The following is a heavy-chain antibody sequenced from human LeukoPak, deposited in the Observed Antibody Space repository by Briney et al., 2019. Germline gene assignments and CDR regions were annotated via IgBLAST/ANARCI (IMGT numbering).Heavy chain of an antibody. V-gene: IGHV3-43D*03. D-gene: IGHD3-22*01. CDR1: GFTFDDYA. CDR3: AKDLPRWGYYDTSGYGVFDY. CDR2: VSWDGTST. J-gene: IGHJ4*02. Sequence: GGSLRLSCAASGFTFDDYAMHWVRQPPGKGLEWVSVVSWDGTSTFYADSVKGRFTISRDNRKNSLFLQMDSLRPEDTALYYCAKDLPRWGYYDTSGYGVFDYWGQGSLVTVSS.